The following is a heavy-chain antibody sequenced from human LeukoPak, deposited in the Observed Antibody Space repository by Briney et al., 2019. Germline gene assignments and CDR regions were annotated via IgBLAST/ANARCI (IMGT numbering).Heavy chain of an antibody. CDR1: GGSFSGYY. D-gene: IGHD6-13*01. Sequence: PSETLSLTCAVYGGSFSGYYWSWIRQPPGKGLEWIGEINHSGSTNYNPSLTSRGTISVDTSKNQFSLKLSSVTAADTAVYYCARGRTRNYSSSWRYYFDYWGQGTLVTVSS. CDR2: INHSGST. CDR3: ARGRTRNYSSSWRYYFDY. J-gene: IGHJ4*02. V-gene: IGHV4-34*01.